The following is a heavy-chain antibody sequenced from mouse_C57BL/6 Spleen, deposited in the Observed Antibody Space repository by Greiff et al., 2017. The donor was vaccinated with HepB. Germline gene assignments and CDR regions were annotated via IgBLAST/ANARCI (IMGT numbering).Heavy chain of an antibody. D-gene: IGHD1-1*01. Sequence: EVKVVESGGGLVKPGGSLKLSCAASGFTFSSYAMSWVRQTPEKRLEWVATISDGGSYTYYPDNVKGRFTISRDNAKNNLYLQMSHLKSEDTAMYYCARDRVITTVVVFDYWGQGTTLTVSS. V-gene: IGHV5-4*01. CDR1: GFTFSSYA. CDR3: ARDRVITTVVVFDY. CDR2: ISDGGSYT. J-gene: IGHJ2*01.